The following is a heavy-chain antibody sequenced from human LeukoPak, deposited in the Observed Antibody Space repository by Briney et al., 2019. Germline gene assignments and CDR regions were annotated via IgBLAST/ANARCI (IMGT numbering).Heavy chain of an antibody. CDR2: ISGSGGST. Sequence: GGSLRLSCAASGFTVRNYCMSWVRQTPGKGLEWVSAISGSGGSTYYADSVKGRFTISRDNSKNTLFLQMNSLRAEDTAPYYCAKSVAIYFYYGLDVWGQGTTVAVSS. V-gene: IGHV3-23*01. D-gene: IGHD3-3*01. CDR3: AKSVAIYFYYGLDV. CDR1: GFTVRNYC. J-gene: IGHJ6*02.